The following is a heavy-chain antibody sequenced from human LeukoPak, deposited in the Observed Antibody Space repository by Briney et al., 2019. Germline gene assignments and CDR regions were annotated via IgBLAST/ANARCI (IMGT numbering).Heavy chain of an antibody. Sequence: PSETLSLTCAVYGGSFSGYYWSWIRQPPGKGLEWIGEINHSGSTNYNPSLKSRVTISVDTSKNQFSLKLSSVTAADTAVYYCARPTPYYSDYWGQGTLVTVSS. CDR3: ARPTPYYSDY. CDR1: GGSFSGYY. J-gene: IGHJ4*02. V-gene: IGHV4-34*01. CDR2: INHSGST.